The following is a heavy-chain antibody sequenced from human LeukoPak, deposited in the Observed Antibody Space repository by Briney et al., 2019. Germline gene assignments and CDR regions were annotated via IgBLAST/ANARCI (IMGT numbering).Heavy chain of an antibody. D-gene: IGHD2-21*02. Sequence: ASVKVSCKASGYTFTSYYMHWVRQAPGQGLEWMGIINPSGGSTSYAQMFQGRVTMTRDTSTSTVYMELSSLRSEDTAVYYCAREVHCGGDCYYFDYWGQGTLVTVSS. V-gene: IGHV1-46*01. CDR1: GYTFTSYY. CDR2: INPSGGST. CDR3: AREVHCGGDCYYFDY. J-gene: IGHJ4*02.